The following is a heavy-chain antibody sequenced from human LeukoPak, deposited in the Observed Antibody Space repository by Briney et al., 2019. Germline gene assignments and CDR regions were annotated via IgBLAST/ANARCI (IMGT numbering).Heavy chain of an antibody. D-gene: IGHD2-2*02. V-gene: IGHV3-23*01. J-gene: IGHJ4*02. CDR1: GFTFSSYA. CDR2: ISGSGGST. Sequence: GGSLRLSCAASGFTFSSYAMSWVRQAPGKGLEWVSAISGSGGSTYYADSVKGRFTISRDNSKNTLYLQMNSLRAEDTAVYYCAKWGKYCSSTSCYTYLDYWGQGTLVTVSS. CDR3: AKWGKYCSSTSCYTYLDY.